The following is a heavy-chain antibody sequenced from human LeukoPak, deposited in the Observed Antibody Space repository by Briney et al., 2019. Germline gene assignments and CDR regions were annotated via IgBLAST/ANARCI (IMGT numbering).Heavy chain of an antibody. CDR2: ISYDGSNK. J-gene: IGHJ6*02. Sequence: PGGSLRLSCAASGFTFSSYGMHWVRQAPGKGLEWVAVISYDGSNKYYADSVKGRFTISRDNSKNTLYLQMNSLRAEDTAVYYCARDGSSGWAPGYYGMDVWGQGTTVTVSS. D-gene: IGHD6-19*01. V-gene: IGHV3-30*03. CDR3: ARDGSSGWAPGYYGMDV. CDR1: GFTFSSYG.